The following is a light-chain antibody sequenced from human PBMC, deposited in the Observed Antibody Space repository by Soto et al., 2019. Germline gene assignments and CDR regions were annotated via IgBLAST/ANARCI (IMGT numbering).Light chain of an antibody. J-gene: IGKJ1*01. Sequence: EILLTQSPSTLSLSPGERATLSCRASQSVFSYLAWYQQTPGQAPRLLIYGASNRATGIPDRLSGSGSGTDFTLTISRLEPEDFAVYYCQQYGSSGTFGQGTKVDIK. CDR3: QQYGSSGT. CDR1: QSVFSY. V-gene: IGKV3-20*01. CDR2: GAS.